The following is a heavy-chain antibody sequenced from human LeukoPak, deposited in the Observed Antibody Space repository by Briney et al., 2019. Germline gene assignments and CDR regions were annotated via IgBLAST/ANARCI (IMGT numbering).Heavy chain of an antibody. V-gene: IGHV1-2*02. J-gene: IGHJ5*02. CDR3: ARESSIPAAGTVGNWFDP. D-gene: IGHD6-13*01. Sequence: GASVKVSCEASGYTFTGHYIHWVRQAPGQGLEWMGWINPNSGGTNYAQKFQGRVTMTRDTSISTAYMDLSGLTSDDTAVYYCARESSIPAAGTVGNWFDPWGQGTLVTVSS. CDR2: INPNSGGT. CDR1: GYTFTGHY.